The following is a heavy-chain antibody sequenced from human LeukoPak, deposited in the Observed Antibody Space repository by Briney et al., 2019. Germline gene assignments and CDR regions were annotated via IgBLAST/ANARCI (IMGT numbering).Heavy chain of an antibody. D-gene: IGHD2-2*01. CDR2: INPNSGGT. J-gene: IGHJ4*02. CDR1: GYTFTGYY. Sequence: ASVKVSCKASGYTFTGYYMHWARQAPGQGLEWMGWINPNSGGTNYAQKFQGRVTMTRDTSISTAYMELSRLRSDDTAVYYCASSRSFSAVFDYWGQGTLVTVSS. V-gene: IGHV1-2*02. CDR3: ASSRSFSAVFDY.